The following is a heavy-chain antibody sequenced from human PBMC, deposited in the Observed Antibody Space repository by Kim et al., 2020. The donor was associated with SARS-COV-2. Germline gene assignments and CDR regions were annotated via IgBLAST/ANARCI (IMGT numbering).Heavy chain of an antibody. D-gene: IGHD6-13*01. CDR3: ERDRDSSSWYPHSGGWFDP. CDR1: GFTFSSYA. J-gene: IGHJ5*02. Sequence: GGSLRLSCAASGFTFSSYAMHWVRQAPGKGLEWVAVISYDGSNKYYADSVKGRFTISRDNSKNTLYLQMNSLRAEDTAVYYCERDRDSSSWYPHSGGWFDPWGQGTLVTVSS. CDR2: ISYDGSNK. V-gene: IGHV3-30-3*01.